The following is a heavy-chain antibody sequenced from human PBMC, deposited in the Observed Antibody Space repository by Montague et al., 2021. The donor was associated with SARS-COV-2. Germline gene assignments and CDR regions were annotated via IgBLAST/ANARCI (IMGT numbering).Heavy chain of an antibody. V-gene: IGHV6-1*01. CDR3: TQERGPGRTTWHYFDY. CDR2: TYYRSKWYN. D-gene: IGHD1-14*01. CDR1: GDSVSSSIAA. Sequence: CAISGDSVSSSIAAWDWIRQSPPRGLEWLGRTYYRSKWYNDYAVSVRSRITISPDTSKNQFSLQQNSVTPEDTAVYYCTQERGPGRTTWHYFDYWGQGTLGTVSS. J-gene: IGHJ4*02.